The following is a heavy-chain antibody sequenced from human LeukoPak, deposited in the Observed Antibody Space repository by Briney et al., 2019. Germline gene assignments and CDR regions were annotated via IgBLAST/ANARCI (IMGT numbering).Heavy chain of an antibody. D-gene: IGHD4-23*01. V-gene: IGHV3-7*04. Sequence: PGGSLRLSCAASGFIFRNYWMSWVRQAPGKGLEWVANINQDGSEKYYVDSVKGRFTISRDNAKNSLSLQMNRLRAEDTAVYYCAMDKAVTSDFDHWSQGTLVTVSS. CDR3: AMDKAVTSDFDH. CDR1: GFIFRNYW. J-gene: IGHJ4*02. CDR2: INQDGSEK.